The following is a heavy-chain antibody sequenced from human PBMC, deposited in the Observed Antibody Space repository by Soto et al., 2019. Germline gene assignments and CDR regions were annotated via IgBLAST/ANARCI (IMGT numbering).Heavy chain of an antibody. CDR2: ITTAGDT. J-gene: IGHJ4*02. CDR3: ARGGDPDY. V-gene: IGHV3-13*01. Sequence: GGSLRLSCAASGVTFTNYDMHWVRQVTGKGLEWVSGITTAGDTYYVDSVKGQFTISRDNAKNTLYLQMNNLRAEDTAVYYCARGGDPDYWGQGTLVTVSS. D-gene: IGHD2-21*02. CDR1: GVTFTNYD.